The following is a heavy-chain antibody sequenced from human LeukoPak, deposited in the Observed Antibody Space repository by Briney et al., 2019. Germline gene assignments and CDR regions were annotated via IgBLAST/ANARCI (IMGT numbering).Heavy chain of an antibody. CDR1: GGTFISYA. J-gene: IGHJ4*02. Sequence: ASVKVSCKASGGTFISYAISWVRQAPGRGLEWMGGIIPIFGTANYAQKFQGRVTITADESTSTAYMELSSLRSEDTAVYYCARDSYGEGVVDYWGQGTLVTVSS. D-gene: IGHD5-18*01. V-gene: IGHV1-69*13. CDR3: ARDSYGEGVVDY. CDR2: IIPIFGTA.